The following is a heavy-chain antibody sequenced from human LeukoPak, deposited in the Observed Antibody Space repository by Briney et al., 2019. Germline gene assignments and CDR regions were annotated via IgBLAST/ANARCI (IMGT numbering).Heavy chain of an antibody. CDR2: ISGGGTTI. CDR3: AREPVYYYYMDV. Sequence: GGSLRLSCAASGFTFSNYGMNWVRQAPGKGLEWVSYISGGGTTIYYADSVKGRFTISRDSAKDSLDLQMNSLRAEDTAVYYCAREPVYYYYMDVWGKGTTATVSS. CDR1: GFTFSNYG. J-gene: IGHJ6*03. V-gene: IGHV3-48*01.